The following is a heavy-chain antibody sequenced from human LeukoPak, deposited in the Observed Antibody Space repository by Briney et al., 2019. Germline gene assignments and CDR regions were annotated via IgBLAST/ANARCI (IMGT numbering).Heavy chain of an antibody. J-gene: IGHJ6*03. V-gene: IGHV3-74*01. Sequence: GGSLRLSYVGSGFTFSTYWMYWVRQAPGKGPVWVSHINDDGTTTNYADSVKGRFTISRDNAKNTLYLQMNSLGADDTAVYYCARDRSGSSYYLDVWGKGATVIVSS. CDR1: GFTFSTYW. D-gene: IGHD1-26*01. CDR2: INDDGTTT. CDR3: ARDRSGSSYYLDV.